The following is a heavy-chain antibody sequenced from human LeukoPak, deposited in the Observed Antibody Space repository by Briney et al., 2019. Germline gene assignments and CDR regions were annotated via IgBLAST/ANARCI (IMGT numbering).Heavy chain of an antibody. CDR2: IYHSGST. J-gene: IGHJ5*02. CDR3: AREAPYYDILTGPKGGWFDP. V-gene: IGHV4-34*01. D-gene: IGHD3-9*01. CDR1: GGSFSGYY. Sequence: PSETLSLTCAVYGGSFSGYYWSWIRQPPGKGLEWIGEIYHSGSTNYNPSLKSRVTISVDTSKNQFSLKLSSVTAADTAVYYCAREAPYYDILTGPKGGWFDPWGQGTLVTVSS.